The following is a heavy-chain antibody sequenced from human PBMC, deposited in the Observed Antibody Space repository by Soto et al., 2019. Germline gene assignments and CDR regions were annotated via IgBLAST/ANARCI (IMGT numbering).Heavy chain of an antibody. D-gene: IGHD6-13*01. Sequence: EVQLVESGGGLVKPGGSLRLSCAAFGFTFNNAWMSWVRQVPGKGLQWVGRIKSKTDGGTTDYAAPVKGRFTISRDDSKNTLYLQMNSLKTADTAVYYCTTIANIAAAGSFDYWGQGTLVTVSS. V-gene: IGHV3-15*01. J-gene: IGHJ4*02. CDR1: GFTFNNAW. CDR3: TTIANIAAAGSFDY. CDR2: IKSKTDGGTT.